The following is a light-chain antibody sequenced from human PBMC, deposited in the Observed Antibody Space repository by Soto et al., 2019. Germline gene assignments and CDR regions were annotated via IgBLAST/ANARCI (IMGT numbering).Light chain of an antibody. Sequence: SYELTQPPSASVAPGKTARITCGGNNIGSKSVHWYQQKPGQAPVLVIYYDSDRPSGIPERFSGSNSGNTATLTISRVEAGDEAEYYCQVWDSSSDHVVFGGGTKVTVL. CDR3: QVWDSSSDHVV. V-gene: IGLV3-21*04. CDR2: YDS. J-gene: IGLJ2*01. CDR1: NIGSKS.